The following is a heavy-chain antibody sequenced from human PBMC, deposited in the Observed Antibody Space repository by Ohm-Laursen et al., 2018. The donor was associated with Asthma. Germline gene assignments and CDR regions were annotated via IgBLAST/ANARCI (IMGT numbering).Heavy chain of an antibody. CDR3: ARVHRAFGSSGYYLVVPDAFDI. V-gene: IGHV3-53*01. CDR2: IYSGGST. CDR1: GFTVSSNY. D-gene: IGHD3-22*01. J-gene: IGHJ3*02. Sequence: GSLRLSCAASGFTVSSNYMSWVRQAPGKGLEWVSVIYSGGSTYYADSVKGRFTISRDNSKNTLYLQMNSLRAEDTAVYYCARVHRAFGSSGYYLVVPDAFDIWGQGTMVTVSS.